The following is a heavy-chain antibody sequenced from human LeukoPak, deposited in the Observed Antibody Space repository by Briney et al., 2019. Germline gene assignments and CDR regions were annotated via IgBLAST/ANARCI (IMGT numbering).Heavy chain of an antibody. Sequence: SVKVSCEASGGTFSSYAISWVRQAPGQGLEWMGGIIPIFGTANYAQKSQGRVTITADESTSTDYMELSSLRSEDTAVYYCARDSAAGGRDNWFDPWGQGTLVTVSS. V-gene: IGHV1-69*13. CDR2: IIPIFGTA. D-gene: IGHD6-13*01. J-gene: IGHJ5*02. CDR1: GGTFSSYA. CDR3: ARDSAAGGRDNWFDP.